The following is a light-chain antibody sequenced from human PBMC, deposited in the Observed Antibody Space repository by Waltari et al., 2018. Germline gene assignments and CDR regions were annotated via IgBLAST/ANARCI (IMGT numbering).Light chain of an antibody. CDR1: SSAVRTYNY. J-gene: IGLJ1*01. CDR3: SSYTSATTLVV. Sequence: QSALTPPASVSGSPGQSITISCTGTSSAVRTYNYVSWYQQYPGKAPTLVIYGVTNRPSGVSDRFSGSKSGSTASLTISGLQPDDEAHYYCSSYTSATTLVVFGPGTWVTV. V-gene: IGLV2-14*01. CDR2: GVT.